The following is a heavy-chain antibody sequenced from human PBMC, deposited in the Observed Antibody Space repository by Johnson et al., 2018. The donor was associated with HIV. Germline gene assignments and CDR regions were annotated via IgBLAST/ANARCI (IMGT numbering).Heavy chain of an antibody. CDR2: ISYDGSNK. Sequence: QVQLVESGGGLVQPGRSLRLSCAASGFTFSSYAMHWVRQAPGKGLEWVAVISYDGSNKYYADSVEGRFAISRDNSKNILYLQMNILRAEDTALYYCAKEGIIPTAASVGPPVDLDFWGQGTTVTVSS. CDR3: AKEGIIPTAASVGPPVDLDF. V-gene: IGHV3-30*09. D-gene: IGHD4-17*01. J-gene: IGHJ3*01. CDR1: GFTFSSYA.